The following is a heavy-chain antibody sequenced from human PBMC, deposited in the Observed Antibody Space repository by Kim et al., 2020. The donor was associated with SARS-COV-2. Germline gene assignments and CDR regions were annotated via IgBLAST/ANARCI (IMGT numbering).Heavy chain of an antibody. CDR3: TKGHDNGAYFYLDL. CDR2: MTGSSGHT. Sequence: GGSLRLSCDASGLIFSSYALSWVRQAPNKGLEWVSGMTGSSGHTYYADSVKGRFTISRDNTKDTLFLQMDSLSAEDTAVYYCTKGHDNGAYFYLDLWGQG. V-gene: IGHV3-23*01. D-gene: IGHD3-22*01. J-gene: IGHJ1*01. CDR1: GLIFSSYA.